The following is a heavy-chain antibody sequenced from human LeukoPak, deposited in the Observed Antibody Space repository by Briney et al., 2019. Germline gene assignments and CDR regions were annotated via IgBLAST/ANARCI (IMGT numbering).Heavy chain of an antibody. D-gene: IGHD1-26*01. CDR1: GDSISSYF. V-gene: IGHV4-59*01. CDR3: ARDSHSIDIATPGGFDP. Sequence: SETLSLTCTVSGDSISSYFWSWIRQPPGKGLEWIGYAHSSGSTNYSPSLKSRVTISADASKNQFSLNLRSVTAADTAVYYCARDSHSIDIATPGGFDPWGQGTLVTVSS. J-gene: IGHJ5*02. CDR2: AHSSGST.